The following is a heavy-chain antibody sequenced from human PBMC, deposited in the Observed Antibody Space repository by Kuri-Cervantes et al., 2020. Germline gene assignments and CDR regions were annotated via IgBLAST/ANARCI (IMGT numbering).Heavy chain of an antibody. J-gene: IGHJ4*02. D-gene: IGHD5-12*01. CDR2: ISSSSSTI. V-gene: IGHV3-48*01. CDR1: GFTFSSYS. CDR3: AAYGYSFVFDY. Sequence: ETLSLTCAASGFTFSSYSMNWVRQAPGKGLEWVSYISSSSSTIYYADSVKGRFTISRDNAKNSLYLQMNSLRAEDTAVYYCAAYGYSFVFDYWGQGTLVTVSS.